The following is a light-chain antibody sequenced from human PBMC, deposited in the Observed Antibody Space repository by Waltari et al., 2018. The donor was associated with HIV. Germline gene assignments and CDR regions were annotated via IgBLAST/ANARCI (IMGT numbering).Light chain of an antibody. CDR3: QESYSSPFT. CDR2: AAS. J-gene: IGKJ3*01. CDR1: QSVSSY. Sequence: DIQMTQSPSSLSVSVGDRVTITCRASQSVSSYLNWYQQKPGKAPKLLIYAASILQSGVPARFSGSGSGTDFTLTINSLQPEDFATYYCQESYSSPFTFGPGTQVDIK. V-gene: IGKV1-39*01.